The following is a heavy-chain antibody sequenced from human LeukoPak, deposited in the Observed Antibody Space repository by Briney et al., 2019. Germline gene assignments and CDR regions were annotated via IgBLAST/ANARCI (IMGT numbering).Heavy chain of an antibody. CDR1: GFNFDDFA. D-gene: IGHD5-24*01. CDR2: ISHDGRTK. CDR3: ARPSPPGDGYNPPDH. J-gene: IGHJ4*02. Sequence: GGSLRLSCVVSGFNFDDFAMHWVRQPLGKGLEWVAVISHDGRTKYYADSMKGRITISRDNSKNTLFLQMNNLRSEDTAVYFCARPSPPGDGYNPPDHWGQGTLATVSS. V-gene: IGHV3-30*04.